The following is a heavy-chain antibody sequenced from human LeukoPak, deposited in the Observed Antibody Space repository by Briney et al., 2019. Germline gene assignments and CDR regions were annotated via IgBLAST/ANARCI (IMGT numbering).Heavy chain of an antibody. J-gene: IGHJ4*02. CDR3: ARSRHSYDSTGFPHY. CDR1: GFTVSSNY. Sequence: GGSLRLSCAASGFTVSSNYMSWVRQAPGKGLEWVSGIIWNGGSRGYADSVKGRFTISRDNARNSLYLQMNSLRAEDTALYYCARSRHSYDSTGFPHYWGQGTLVTVSS. D-gene: IGHD3-22*01. V-gene: IGHV3-20*04. CDR2: IIWNGGSR.